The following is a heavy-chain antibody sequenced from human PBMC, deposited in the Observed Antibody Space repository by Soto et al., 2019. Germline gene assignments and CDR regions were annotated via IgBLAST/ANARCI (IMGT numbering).Heavy chain of an antibody. D-gene: IGHD2-2*01. J-gene: IGHJ4*02. CDR1: GGSFSGYY. V-gene: IGHV4-34*01. Sequence: PSETLSLTCAVYGGSFSGYYWSWIRQPPGKGLEWIGEINHSGSTNYNPSLKSRVTISVDTSKNQFSLKLSSVTAADTAVYYCARVSWNIVVVPAARHFDYWGQGTLVTVSS. CDR2: INHSGST. CDR3: ARVSWNIVVVPAARHFDY.